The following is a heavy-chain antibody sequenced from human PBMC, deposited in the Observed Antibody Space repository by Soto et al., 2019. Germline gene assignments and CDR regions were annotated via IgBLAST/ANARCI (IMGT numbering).Heavy chain of an antibody. CDR1: GYTFTSYA. J-gene: IGHJ5*02. CDR3: ARMYDSSRYDT. Sequence: QVQLVQSGAEVKKPGASVKVSCKASGYTFTSYAMHWVRQAPGQRLEWMGWINAGNGNTKYSQKFQGRVTITRDTSASTAYMELISMRSEDTAVYYCARMYDSSRYDTWGQGTLVTVSS. D-gene: IGHD3-22*01. V-gene: IGHV1-3*01. CDR2: INAGNGNT.